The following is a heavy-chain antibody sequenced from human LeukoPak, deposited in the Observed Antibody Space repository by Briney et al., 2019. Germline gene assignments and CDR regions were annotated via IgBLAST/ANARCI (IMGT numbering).Heavy chain of an antibody. CDR1: GGSISSSSYY. CDR3: ARLSLEKGYSSSWTTGYYYYYGMDV. J-gene: IGHJ6*02. V-gene: IGHV4-39*07. CDR2: IYYSGST. D-gene: IGHD6-13*01. Sequence: SETLSLTCTVSGGSISSSSYYWGWIRQPPGKGLEWVGSIYYSGSTYYNPSLKSRVTISVDTSKNQFSLKLSSVTAADTAVYYCARLSLEKGYSSSWTTGYYYYYGMDVWGQGTTVTVSS.